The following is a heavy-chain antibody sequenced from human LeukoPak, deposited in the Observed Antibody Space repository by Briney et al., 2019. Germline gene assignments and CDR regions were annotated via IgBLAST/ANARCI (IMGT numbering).Heavy chain of an antibody. V-gene: IGHV3-23*01. J-gene: IGHJ4*02. CDR2: ISGSGGST. D-gene: IGHD3-22*01. CDR1: GFTFSSYG. Sequence: GGTLRLSCAASGFTFSSYGMSWVRQAPGKGLEWVSAISGSGGSTYYADSVKGRFTISRDNSKNTLYLQMNSLRAEDTAVYYCAKDGGLAHYYDSSFYFDYWGQGTLVTVSS. CDR3: AKDGGLAHYYDSSFYFDY.